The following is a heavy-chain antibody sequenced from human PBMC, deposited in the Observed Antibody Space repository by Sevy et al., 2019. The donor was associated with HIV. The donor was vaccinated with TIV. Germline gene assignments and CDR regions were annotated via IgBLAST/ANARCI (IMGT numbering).Heavy chain of an antibody. J-gene: IGHJ5*02. D-gene: IGHD5-12*01. CDR3: ARHRGGYSGYDTNWFDP. CDR1: GGSISSSNYY. Sequence: SETLSLTCTVSGGSISSSNYYWGWIRQPPGKGLEWIGSIYYSGNTYYNPSLKSRVTISVDTSKNQFSLKLSSVTAADTAVYYCARHRGGYSGYDTNWFDPWGQGTLVTVSS. CDR2: IYYSGNT. V-gene: IGHV4-39*01.